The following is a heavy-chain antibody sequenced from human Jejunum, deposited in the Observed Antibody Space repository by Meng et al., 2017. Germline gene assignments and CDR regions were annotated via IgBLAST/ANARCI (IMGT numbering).Heavy chain of an antibody. D-gene: IGHD3-9*01. CDR2: IYWDDDK. V-gene: IGHV2-5*02. Sequence: QITVKDFGPGLVKPTQTLTLTCTFSGLSLTVSGVGVGWIRQPPGKALEWLALIYWDDDKRYSPSLKSRLSITKDTSKNQVVLTMTNVDPVDTATYYCAKDWSDTAFDYWGQGTLVTVSS. CDR1: GLSLTVSGVG. CDR3: AKDWSDTAFDY. J-gene: IGHJ4*02.